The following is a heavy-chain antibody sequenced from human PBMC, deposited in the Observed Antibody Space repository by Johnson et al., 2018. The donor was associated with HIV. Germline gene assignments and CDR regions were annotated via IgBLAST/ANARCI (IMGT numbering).Heavy chain of an antibody. CDR3: ARASLEWLLSLVPLGAFDI. Sequence: QMQLVESGGGLVQPGGSLRLSCAASGFTVSSNYMSWVRQAPGKGLEWVAVMWYDGSNKYYADSVKGRFTISRDNSKNTLYLQMNSLRAEDTAVYYCARASLEWLLSLVPLGAFDIWGQGTMVTVSS. V-gene: IGHV3-33*08. CDR2: MWYDGSNK. CDR1: GFTVSSNY. J-gene: IGHJ3*02. D-gene: IGHD3-3*01.